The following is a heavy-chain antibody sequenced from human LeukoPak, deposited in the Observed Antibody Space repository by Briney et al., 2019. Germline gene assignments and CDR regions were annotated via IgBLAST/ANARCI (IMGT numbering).Heavy chain of an antibody. CDR1: GFTFSSYA. Sequence: GGSLRLSCAASGFTFSSYAMSWVRQAPGKGLVWVSRINTDGSSTSYADSVKGRFTISRDNAKNTLYLQMNSLRAEDTAVYYCARNLLIGYCSSTSCYDSLFDYWGQGTLVTVSS. D-gene: IGHD2-2*01. CDR3: ARNLLIGYCSSTSCYDSLFDY. J-gene: IGHJ4*02. V-gene: IGHV3-74*01. CDR2: INTDGSST.